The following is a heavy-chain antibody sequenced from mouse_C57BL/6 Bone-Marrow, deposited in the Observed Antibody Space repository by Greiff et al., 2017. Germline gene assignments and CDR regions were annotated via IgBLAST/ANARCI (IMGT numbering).Heavy chain of an antibody. CDR3: ARKGDSSGVYYFDY. CDR2: IYPGSGST. Sequence: QVQLQQPGAELVKPGASVKMSCKASGYTFTSYWITWVKQRPGQGLEWIGDIYPGSGSTNYNEKFKSKATLTVDTSSSTAYMQLSSLTSEDSAVYYCARKGDSSGVYYFDYWGQGTTLTVSS. J-gene: IGHJ2*01. V-gene: IGHV1-55*01. CDR1: GYTFTSYW. D-gene: IGHD3-2*02.